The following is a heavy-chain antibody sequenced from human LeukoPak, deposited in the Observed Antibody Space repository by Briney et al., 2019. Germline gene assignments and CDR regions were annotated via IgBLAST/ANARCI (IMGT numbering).Heavy chain of an antibody. J-gene: IGHJ3*02. CDR2: ISGSGGST. D-gene: IGHD5-18*01. CDR1: GFTFSSYA. CDR3: AKVSRGGKQDTAMVMDDAFDI. V-gene: IGHV3-23*01. Sequence: PGGSLRLSCAASGFTFSSYAMSWVRQAPGKGLEWVSAISGSGGSTYYADSVKGRFTISRDNSKNTLYLQMNSLRAEDTAVYYCAKVSRGGKQDTAMVMDDAFDIWGQGTMVTVSS.